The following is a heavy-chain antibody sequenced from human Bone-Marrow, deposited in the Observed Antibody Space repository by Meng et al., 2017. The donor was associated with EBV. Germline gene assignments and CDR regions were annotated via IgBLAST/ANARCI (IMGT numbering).Heavy chain of an antibody. CDR2: FDPEDGET. Sequence: QVRVGNGGVRGKKPGAPVKVSCKVSGYTLTELSMHWVRQAPGKGLEWMGGFDPEDGETIYAQKFQGRVTMTEDTSTDTAYMELSSLRSEDTAVYYCATARITIFGVVIIGGYYFDYWGQGTLVTVSS. J-gene: IGHJ4*02. D-gene: IGHD3-3*01. CDR3: ATARITIFGVVIIGGYYFDY. V-gene: IGHV1-24*01. CDR1: GYTLTELS.